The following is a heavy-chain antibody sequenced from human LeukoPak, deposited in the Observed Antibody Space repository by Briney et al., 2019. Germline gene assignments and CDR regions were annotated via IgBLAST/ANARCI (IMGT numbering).Heavy chain of an antibody. CDR2: INPSGGST. CDR3: ARERFTGSSWQLYYFDY. V-gene: IGHV1-46*01. J-gene: IGHJ4*02. D-gene: IGHD6-13*01. Sequence: ASVKVSCKASGYTFTSYYMHWVRQAPGQGLEWMGIINPSGGSTTYAQKFQGRVTMTRDTFTSTVDMELSSLRSEDTAVYYCARERFTGSSWQLYYFDYWGQGTLVTVSS. CDR1: GYTFTSYY.